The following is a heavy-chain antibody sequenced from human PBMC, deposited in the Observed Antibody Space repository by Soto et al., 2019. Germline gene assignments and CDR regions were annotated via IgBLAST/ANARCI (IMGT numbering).Heavy chain of an antibody. D-gene: IGHD3-22*01. J-gene: IGHJ4*02. CDR3: ARDSHYYDSSGYPSLFDY. CDR2: IYTSGST. CDR1: GGSISSYY. Sequence: PSETLSLTCTVSGGSISSYYWSWIRQPAGKGLEWIGRIYTSGSTNYNPSLKSRVTMSVDTSKNQFSLKLSSVTAADTAVYYCARDSHYYDSSGYPSLFDYWGQGTLVTVSS. V-gene: IGHV4-4*07.